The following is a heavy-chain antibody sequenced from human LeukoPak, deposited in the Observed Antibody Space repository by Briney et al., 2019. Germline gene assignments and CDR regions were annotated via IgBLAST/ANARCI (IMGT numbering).Heavy chain of an antibody. D-gene: IGHD3-10*01. CDR3: ARALWFGETFPAY. CDR1: GFIFSSYS. V-gene: IGHV3-21*01. J-gene: IGHJ4*02. Sequence: GGSLRLSCAASGFIFSSYSMNWVRQAPGKGLEWVSSISSSSTYIYYADSVKGRFTISRDNAKNSLYLQMNGLRAEDTAVYYCARALWFGETFPAYWGQGTLVTVSS. CDR2: ISSSSTYI.